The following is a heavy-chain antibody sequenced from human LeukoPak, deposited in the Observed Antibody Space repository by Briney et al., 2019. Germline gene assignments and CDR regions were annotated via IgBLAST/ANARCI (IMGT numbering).Heavy chain of an antibody. Sequence: GGSLRLSCAASGFTFSSYSMTWVRQAPGKGLEWVSSISSSSSYIYYADSVKGRFTISRDNAKNSLYLQMNSLRAEDTAVYYCARATYYYDRSGYFSQYSDYWGQGALVTVSS. V-gene: IGHV3-21*01. J-gene: IGHJ4*02. CDR2: ISSSSSYI. CDR3: ARATYYYDRSGYFSQYSDY. D-gene: IGHD3-22*01. CDR1: GFTFSSYS.